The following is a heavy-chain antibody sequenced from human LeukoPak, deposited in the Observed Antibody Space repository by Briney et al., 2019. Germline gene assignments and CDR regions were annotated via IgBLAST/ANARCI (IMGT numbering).Heavy chain of an antibody. CDR2: IYYSGST. CDR1: GGSISSSSYY. CDR3: ARRGYCSSTSCYEYWFDP. J-gene: IGHJ5*02. Sequence: PSETLSLTCTVSGGSISSSSYYWGWICQPPGKGLEWIGIIYYSGSTYYNPSLKSRLTISVDTSKNQFSLKLSSVTATDTAVYYCARRGYCSSTSCYEYWFDPWGQGTLVTVSS. V-gene: IGHV4-39*01. D-gene: IGHD2-2*01.